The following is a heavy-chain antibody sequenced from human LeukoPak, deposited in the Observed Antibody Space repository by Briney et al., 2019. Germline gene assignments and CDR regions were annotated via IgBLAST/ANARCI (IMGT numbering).Heavy chain of an antibody. Sequence: SETLSLTCTVSGGSISRSSYYGGWIRQPPGKGLEWIGSIYYSGSTYYNPSLKSRVTISVDTSKNQFSLKLSSVTAADTAVYYCAPMYSTGWPRPKWFDPWGQGTLVTVSS. V-gene: IGHV4-39*01. D-gene: IGHD6-19*01. CDR3: APMYSTGWPRPKWFDP. CDR1: GGSISRSSYY. J-gene: IGHJ5*02. CDR2: IYYSGST.